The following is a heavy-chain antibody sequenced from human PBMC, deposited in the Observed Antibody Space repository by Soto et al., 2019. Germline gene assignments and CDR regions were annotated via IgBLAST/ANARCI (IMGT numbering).Heavy chain of an antibody. Sequence: QVHLVQSGAEVKKPGSSVKVSCKASGVTFSRFAISWVRQAPGQGLEWMGGIIPFFGAANYAQNFQGRVTITADESTTTAYMELSSLRSEDTAVYYCARDRGKYGDHNWFDPWGQGTLVTVSS. V-gene: IGHV1-69*01. CDR1: GVTFSRFA. CDR3: ARDRGKYGDHNWFDP. J-gene: IGHJ5*02. CDR2: IIPFFGAA. D-gene: IGHD4-17*01.